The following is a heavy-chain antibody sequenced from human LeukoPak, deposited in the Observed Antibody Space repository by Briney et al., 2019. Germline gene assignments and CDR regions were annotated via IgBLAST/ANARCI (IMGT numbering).Heavy chain of an antibody. D-gene: IGHD3-10*01. CDR2: IYYSGST. CDR1: GGSISSGGYY. CDR3: ARHKSPLPLH. Sequence: SQTLSLTCTVSGGSISSGGYYWSWIRQHPGKGPEWIGSIYYSGSTNYNPSLKSRVTISVDTSKNQFSLNLTSVTAADTAVYYCARHKSPLPLHWGQGTLVTVSS. J-gene: IGHJ4*02. V-gene: IGHV4-39*01.